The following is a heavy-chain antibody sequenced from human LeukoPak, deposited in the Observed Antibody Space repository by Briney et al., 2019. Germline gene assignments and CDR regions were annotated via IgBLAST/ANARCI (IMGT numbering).Heavy chain of an antibody. D-gene: IGHD6-19*01. CDR1: GFTFDDYA. J-gene: IGHJ4*02. CDR2: ISWNSGSI. CDR3: AKDISSGWYYFDY. V-gene: IGHV3-9*01. Sequence: GGSLRLSCAASGFTFDDYAMHWVRHAPGKGLEWVSGISWNSGSIGYADSVKGRFTISRDNAKNSLYLQMNSLRAEDTALYYCAKDISSGWYYFDYWDQGTLVTVSS.